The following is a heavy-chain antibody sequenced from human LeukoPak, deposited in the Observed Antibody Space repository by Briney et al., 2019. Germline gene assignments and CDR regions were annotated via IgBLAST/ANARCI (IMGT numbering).Heavy chain of an antibody. CDR2: ISYDGRNK. D-gene: IGHD6-19*01. CDR1: EFTFSSFT. J-gene: IGHJ4*02. V-gene: IGHV3-30*04. Sequence: GGSLRLSCAASEFTFSSFTMHWVRQAPGKGLEWVAVISYDGRNKYYADSVKGRFTISRDNSKNALYLQMNGLRPEDTAVYYCARAPLHSNGWSFDYWGQGTLVTVSS. CDR3: ARAPLHSNGWSFDY.